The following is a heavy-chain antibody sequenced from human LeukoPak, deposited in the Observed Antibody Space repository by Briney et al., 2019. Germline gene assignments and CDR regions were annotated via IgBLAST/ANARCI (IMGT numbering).Heavy chain of an antibody. V-gene: IGHV4-34*01. Sequence: SETLSLTCAVYGGSFSGYYWSWIRQPPGKGLEWIGEINHSGSTNYNPSLKSRVTISVDTSKNQFSLKLSSVTAADTAVYYCASYSSSWAPRHFDYWGQGTLVTVSS. CDR2: INHSGST. CDR1: GGSFSGYY. D-gene: IGHD6-13*01. CDR3: ASYSSSWAPRHFDY. J-gene: IGHJ4*02.